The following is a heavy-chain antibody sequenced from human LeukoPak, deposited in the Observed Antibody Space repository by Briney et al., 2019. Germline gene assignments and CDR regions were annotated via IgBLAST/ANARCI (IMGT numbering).Heavy chain of an antibody. Sequence: GGSVRLSCAASGCTFSGYSMSWVRQAPGKGLEWVSGLSRRGDKRYYADSVKGGFTITRHNSKHTVYLQMNSLRVEDTAKYFCVKDRPCDGCMPMDAWGQGTTV. V-gene: IGHV3-23*01. CDR2: LSRRGDKR. D-gene: IGHD5-24*01. CDR1: GCTFSGYS. CDR3: VKDRPCDGCMPMDA. J-gene: IGHJ6*02.